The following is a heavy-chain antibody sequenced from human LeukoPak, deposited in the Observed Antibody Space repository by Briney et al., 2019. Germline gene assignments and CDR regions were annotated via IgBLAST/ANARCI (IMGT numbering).Heavy chain of an antibody. D-gene: IGHD1-26*01. CDR1: GGSISSYY. CDR2: IYYSGST. V-gene: IGHV4-39*07. CDR3: ATSGSYRIYFFDY. Sequence: SETLSLTCTVSGGSISSYYWSWIRQPPGKGLEWIGSIYYSGSTYYTPSLKSRVTISVDTSKNQFSLKLSSVTAADSAVYYCATSGSYRIYFFDYWGQGTLVTVSS. J-gene: IGHJ4*02.